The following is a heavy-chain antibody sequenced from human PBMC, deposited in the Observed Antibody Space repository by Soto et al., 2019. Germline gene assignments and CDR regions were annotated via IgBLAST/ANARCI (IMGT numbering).Heavy chain of an antibody. V-gene: IGHV6-1*01. J-gene: IGHJ5*01. CDR1: GDSVSTNSAT. CDR2: TYYRSKWDY. D-gene: IGHD2-8*01. CDR3: ARLIGNSWLDS. Sequence: QVQLQQSGPGLVKPSQTLSLTCAISGDSVSTNSATWDWIRQSPSRGLEWLGRTYYRSKWDYDYAASVKGRLTLNXXTSNNQVSLHLDSVTPDDTAVYYCARLIGNSWLDSWGQGTLVTVSS.